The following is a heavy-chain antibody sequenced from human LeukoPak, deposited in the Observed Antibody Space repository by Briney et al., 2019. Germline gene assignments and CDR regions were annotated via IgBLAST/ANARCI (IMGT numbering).Heavy chain of an antibody. CDR3: ARGWELLSLDY. J-gene: IGHJ4*02. Sequence: PSETLSLTCTVSGGSISSYYWTWIRQSPGKGLEWIGYIYYSGSTNYNPSLKSRVTISVDTSKNQFSLKLSSVTAADTAVYYCARGWELLSLDYWGQGTLVTVSS. D-gene: IGHD1-26*01. CDR2: IYYSGST. V-gene: IGHV4-59*01. CDR1: GGSISSYY.